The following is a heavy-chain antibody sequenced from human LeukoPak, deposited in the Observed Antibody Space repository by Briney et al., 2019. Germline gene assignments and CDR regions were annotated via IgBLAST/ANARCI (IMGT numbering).Heavy chain of an antibody. V-gene: IGHV3-73*01. D-gene: IGHD3-10*01. CDR1: GFTFSSYA. Sequence: PGGSLRLSCAASGFTFSSYAMHWVRQASGKGLEWVGRIRSKANSYATAYAASVKGRFTISRDDSKNTAYLQMNSLKTEDTAVYYCTRQPARESTFDYWGQGTLVTVSS. CDR3: TRQPARESTFDY. J-gene: IGHJ4*02. CDR2: IRSKANSYAT.